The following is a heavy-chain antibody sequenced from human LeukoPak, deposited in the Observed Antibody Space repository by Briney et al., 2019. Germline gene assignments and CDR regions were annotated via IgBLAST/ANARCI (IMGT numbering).Heavy chain of an antibody. CDR2: TYYRSKWYN. V-gene: IGHV6-1*01. D-gene: IGHD6-19*01. CDR1: GDSFSSNSAA. CDR3: ARDGVAVAGLDY. Sequence: SQTLSLTCAISGDSFSSNSAAWNWIRQSPSRGLEWLGRTYYRSKWYNDYAVSVKSLITINPDTSKNQFSLRLNSVTPEDTAVYYCARDGVAVAGLDYWGQGTLVTVSS. J-gene: IGHJ4*02.